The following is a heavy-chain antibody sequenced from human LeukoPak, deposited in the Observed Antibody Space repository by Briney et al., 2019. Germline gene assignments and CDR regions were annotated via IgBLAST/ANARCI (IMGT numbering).Heavy chain of an antibody. CDR1: GGSFSGYH. CDR2: INHSGST. CDR3: ARVTGMATL. V-gene: IGHV4-34*01. D-gene: IGHD1-1*01. Sequence: SETLSLTCAVYGGSFSGYHWSWIRQPPGKGLEWMGEINHSGSTNYNPSLKSRVTISVDTSKNQFSLKLSSVTAADTAVYYCARVTGMATLWGQGTLVTVSS. J-gene: IGHJ4*02.